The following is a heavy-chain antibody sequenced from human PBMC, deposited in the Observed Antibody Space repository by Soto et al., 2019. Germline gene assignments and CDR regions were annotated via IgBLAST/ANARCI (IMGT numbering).Heavy chain of an antibody. D-gene: IGHD6-19*01. V-gene: IGHV4-39*01. CDR3: ARLDSSCWWRWFDP. Sequence: QLQLQESGPGLVKPSETLSLTCTVSGGSISSSSYYWGWIRQPPGKGLEWIGSIYYSGSTYYNPSLKSRVTISVDTSKNQFSLKLSSVTAADTAVYYCARLDSSCWWRWFDPWGQGTLVTVSS. CDR2: IYYSGST. J-gene: IGHJ5*02. CDR1: GGSISSSSYY.